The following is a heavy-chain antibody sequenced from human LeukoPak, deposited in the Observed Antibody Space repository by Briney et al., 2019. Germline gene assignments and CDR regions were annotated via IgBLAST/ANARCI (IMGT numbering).Heavy chain of an antibody. D-gene: IGHD3-10*01. CDR3: ERGTLTMVRGVIGWFDP. CDR2: INPSGGST. CDR1: GYTFTSYY. J-gene: IGHJ5*02. V-gene: IGHV1-46*01. Sequence: ASVKVSCKASGYTFTSYYMHWVRQAPGQGLEWMGIINPSGGSTSYAQKFQGRVTMTRDTSTSTVYMELSSLRSEDTAVYYCERGTLTMVRGVIGWFDPWGQGTLVTVSS.